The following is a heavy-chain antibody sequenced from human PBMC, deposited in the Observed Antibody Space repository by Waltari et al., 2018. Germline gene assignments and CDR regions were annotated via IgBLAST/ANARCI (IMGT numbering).Heavy chain of an antibody. CDR3: ARDPHNYDYVWGSYRPSYYFDY. D-gene: IGHD3-16*02. CDR2: ISSSSSTI. CDR1: GFTFSSYS. Sequence: EVQLVESGGGWVQPGGSLRLSCAASGFTFSSYSMNWVRQAPGKGLEWVSYISSSSSTIYSADSGKGRFTISRDNAKNSSYLQMNSLRAEDTAVYYCARDPHNYDYVWGSYRPSYYFDYWGQGTLVTVSS. V-gene: IGHV3-48*01. J-gene: IGHJ4*02.